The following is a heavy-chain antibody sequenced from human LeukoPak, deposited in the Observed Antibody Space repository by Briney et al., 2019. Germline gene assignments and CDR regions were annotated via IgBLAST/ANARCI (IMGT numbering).Heavy chain of an antibody. D-gene: IGHD1-26*01. CDR1: GGSISSYY. J-gene: IGHJ4*02. Sequence: SETLSLTCTVSGGSISSYYWSWIRQPPGKGLEWIGYIYYSGSTNYNPSLKSRVTISVDTSKNQFSLKLSSVTAADTSVYYCARGFSGYFDYWGQGTLVTVSS. CDR3: ARGFSGYFDY. CDR2: IYYSGST. V-gene: IGHV4-59*01.